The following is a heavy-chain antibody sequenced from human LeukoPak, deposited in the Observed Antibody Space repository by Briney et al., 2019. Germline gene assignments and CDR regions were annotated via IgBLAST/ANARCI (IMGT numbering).Heavy chain of an antibody. J-gene: IGHJ5*02. Sequence: SETLSLTCTVSGGSISSYYWSWIRQPPGKGLEWIGYIYYSGSTNYNPSLKSRVTISVDTSKNQFSLKLSSVTAADTAVYYCARAGSSSLYNWFDPWGQGTLVTVSS. D-gene: IGHD6-13*01. CDR2: IYYSGST. V-gene: IGHV4-59*01. CDR1: GGSISSYY. CDR3: ARAGSSSLYNWFDP.